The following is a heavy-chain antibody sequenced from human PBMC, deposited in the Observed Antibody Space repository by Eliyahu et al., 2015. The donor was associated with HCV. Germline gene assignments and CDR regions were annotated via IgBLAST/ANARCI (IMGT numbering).Heavy chain of an antibody. CDR1: GXTFSSXX. J-gene: IGHJ4*02. V-gene: IGHV3-30*04. D-gene: IGHD4-17*01. CDR2: ISYDGSNK. CDR3: AREQGNTDYGDHKGLGY. Sequence: QVQLVESGGGVVQPGRSLRLXCAAXGXTFSSXXMPWVRQAPGKGLEWVAVISYDGSNKYYADSVKGRFTISRDNSKNTLYLQMNSLRAEDTAVYYCAREQGNTDYGDHKGLGYWGQGTLVTVSS.